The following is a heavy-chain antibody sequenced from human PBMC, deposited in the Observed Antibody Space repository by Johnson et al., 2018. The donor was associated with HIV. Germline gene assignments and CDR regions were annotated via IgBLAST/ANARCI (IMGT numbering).Heavy chain of an antibody. J-gene: IGHJ3*02. D-gene: IGHD6-6*01. Sequence: VQLVESGGGVVQPGRSLRLSCAASGFTFSSYGMHWVRQAPGKGLEWVAVIWYDGSNKYYADSVKGRFTVSRDNYKNTLYRQMNSLRGEDTGVYYCANVHSSSSNGFDIWGQVTMFTVSS. V-gene: IGHV3-33*03. CDR1: GFTFSSYG. CDR3: ANVHSSSSNGFDI. CDR2: IWYDGSNK.